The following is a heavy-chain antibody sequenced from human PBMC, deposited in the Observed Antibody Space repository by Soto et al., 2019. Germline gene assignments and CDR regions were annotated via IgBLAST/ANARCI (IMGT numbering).Heavy chain of an antibody. Sequence: QVQLQESGPGLVKPSQTLSLICSVSGGSINSGTSYWTWIRQHPGKGLEWIVYMYYSGSTYYNPSLESRVTISVDTSKNQFSLNLNSVTAADTAVYYCARALRRSCSGGTCYVWFDPWGQGTLVTVSS. CDR1: GGSINSGTSY. CDR3: ARALRRSCSGGTCYVWFDP. V-gene: IGHV4-31*03. J-gene: IGHJ5*02. D-gene: IGHD2-15*01. CDR2: MYYSGST.